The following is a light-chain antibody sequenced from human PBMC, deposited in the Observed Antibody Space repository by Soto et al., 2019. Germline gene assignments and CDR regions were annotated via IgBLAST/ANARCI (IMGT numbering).Light chain of an antibody. CDR3: MQALQTPIT. CDR1: QSLLHSNGYNY. J-gene: IGKJ5*01. CDR2: LGS. V-gene: IGKV2-28*01. Sequence: DIVMTQSPLSLPVTPGEPASISCRSSQSLLHSNGYNYLDCYLQKPGQSPQLPIDLGSNRASGLPGEFSDSGSGTDFTLKISRLEAEDVRVYYCMQALQTPITFDNGKRQETK.